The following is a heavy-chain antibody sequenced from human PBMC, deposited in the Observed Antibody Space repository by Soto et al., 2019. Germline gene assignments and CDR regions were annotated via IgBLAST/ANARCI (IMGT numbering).Heavy chain of an antibody. J-gene: IGHJ5*02. CDR2: IYPGDSDS. V-gene: IGHV5-51*01. D-gene: IGHD6-13*01. CDR3: AAAGMP. Sequence: PGESLKISCTASGYSFITYWIGWVRQMPGKGLEWLGVIYPGDSDSRYSPSFQGLVTITRDMSTSTAYMELSSLRSEDTAVYYCAAAGMPWGQGTLVTVSS. CDR1: GYSFITYW.